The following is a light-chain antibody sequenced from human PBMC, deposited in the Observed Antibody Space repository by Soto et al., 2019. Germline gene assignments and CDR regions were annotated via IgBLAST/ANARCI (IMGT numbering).Light chain of an antibody. V-gene: IGKV3-20*01. Sequence: EIVLTQSPATLSLSPGERATLSCRASQSVSTYLTWYQQKPGQAPRLLIYDASNRATGIPDRFSGSGSGTDFTLTISRLEPEDFAVYYCQQYGSPPITFGQGTRLEIK. CDR2: DAS. CDR1: QSVSTY. J-gene: IGKJ5*01. CDR3: QQYGSPPIT.